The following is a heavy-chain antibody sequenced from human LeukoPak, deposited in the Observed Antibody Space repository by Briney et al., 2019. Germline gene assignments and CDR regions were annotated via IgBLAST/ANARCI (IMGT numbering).Heavy chain of an antibody. CDR1: GASISSGRYY. J-gene: IGHJ4*02. V-gene: IGHV4-61*02. CDR3: ARTPIYYFDNSGYYN. CDR2: IYSSGST. D-gene: IGHD3-22*01. Sequence: PSETLSLTCSVSGASISSGRYYWSWIRQPARKGLEWIGLIYSSGSTSYNPSLKSRVTMSVDTSKKQFSLRLSSVTAADTAVYYCARTPIYYFDNSGYYNWGQGTLVTVSS.